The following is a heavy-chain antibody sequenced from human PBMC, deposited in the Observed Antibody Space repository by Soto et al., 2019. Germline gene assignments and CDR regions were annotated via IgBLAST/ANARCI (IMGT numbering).Heavy chain of an antibody. CDR1: GGSISSGGYY. CDR3: ASRERQWLNFDY. D-gene: IGHD6-19*01. J-gene: IGHJ4*02. Sequence: SETLSLTCTVSGGSISSGGYYWSWIRQHPGKGLEWIGYIYYSGSTYYNPSLKSRVTISVETSKNQFSLKLSSVTVADTAVYYCASRERQWLNFDYWGQGTLVTVSS. V-gene: IGHV4-31*03. CDR2: IYYSGST.